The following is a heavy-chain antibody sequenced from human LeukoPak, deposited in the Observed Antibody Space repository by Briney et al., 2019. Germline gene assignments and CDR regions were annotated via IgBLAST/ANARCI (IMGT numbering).Heavy chain of an antibody. Sequence: SETLSLTCTVSGGSITSSSYYWGWIRQPPGKGLEWIGSIYYSGSTYYHPSLKSRVTMSVDTSKNQFSLKLSSVTAADTAVYYCARDRGSGFDYWGQGTLVTVSS. CDR2: IYYSGST. D-gene: IGHD6-19*01. CDR3: ARDRGSGFDY. J-gene: IGHJ4*02. CDR1: GGSITSSSYY. V-gene: IGHV4-39*07.